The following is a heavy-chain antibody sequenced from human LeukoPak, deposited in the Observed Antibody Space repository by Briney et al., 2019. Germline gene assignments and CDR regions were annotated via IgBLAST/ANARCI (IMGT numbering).Heavy chain of an antibody. Sequence: GASVKVSCKSSGSTFTGYYMHWVRQAPGQGLGWMGWINPYSGGTNNAQKFQGRVTMTRDTSISTAYMEPSRLRSDDTAVYYCARTFYDTLDSDAFDFWGQGTMVIVSS. V-gene: IGHV1-2*02. CDR1: GSTFTGYY. D-gene: IGHD2/OR15-2a*01. J-gene: IGHJ3*01. CDR3: ARTFYDTLDSDAFDF. CDR2: INPYSGGT.